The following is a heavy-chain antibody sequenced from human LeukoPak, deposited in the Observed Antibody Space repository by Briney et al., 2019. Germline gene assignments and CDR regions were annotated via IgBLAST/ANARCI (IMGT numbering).Heavy chain of an antibody. CDR3: ARDRVTMIVVPRDAFDI. CDR2: INPSGGST. J-gene: IGHJ3*02. CDR1: GYTFTGYY. V-gene: IGHV1-46*01. D-gene: IGHD3-22*01. Sequence: ASVKVSCKASGYTFTGYYMHWVRQAPGQGLEWMGIINPSGGSTSYAQKFQGRVTMTRDTSTSTVYMELSSLRSEDTAVYYCARDRVTMIVVPRDAFDIWGQGTMVTVSS.